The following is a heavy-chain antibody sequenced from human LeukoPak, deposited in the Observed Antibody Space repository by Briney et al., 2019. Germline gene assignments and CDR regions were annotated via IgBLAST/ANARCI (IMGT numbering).Heavy chain of an antibody. CDR2: ISWNSGSI. D-gene: IGHD3-10*01. V-gene: IGHV3-9*01. Sequence: GRSLRLSCAASGFTFDDYGMHWVRQAPGKGLEWVSGISWNSGSIGYADSVKGRFTISRDNAKNSLHLQMNSLRAEDTAVYYCARDRSLLWFGESGDAFDIWGQGTMVTVSS. J-gene: IGHJ3*02. CDR3: ARDRSLLWFGESGDAFDI. CDR1: GFTFDDYG.